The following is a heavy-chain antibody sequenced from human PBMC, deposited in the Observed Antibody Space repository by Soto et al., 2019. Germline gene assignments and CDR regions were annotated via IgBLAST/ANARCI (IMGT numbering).Heavy chain of an antibody. CDR2: MNANIGTT. CDR3: AREQQLWFDP. CDR1: GGTFSSYA. Sequence: GPSVKVSCKASGGTFSSYAISWVRQAPGQGLEWMGWMNANIGTTKYAQKFQGRVTMTTDTSTSTAYMELRSLRSDDTAVYYCAREQQLWFDPWGQGTLVTVSS. D-gene: IGHD6-13*01. V-gene: IGHV1-18*01. J-gene: IGHJ5*02.